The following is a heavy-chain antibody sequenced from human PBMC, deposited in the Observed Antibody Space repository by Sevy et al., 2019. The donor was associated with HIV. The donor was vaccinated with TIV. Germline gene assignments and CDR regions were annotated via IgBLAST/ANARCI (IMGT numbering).Heavy chain of an antibody. V-gene: IGHV4-31*03. Sequence: SETLSLTCTVSGGSISSGGYYWSWIRQRPGKGLEWTGYIYYSGSTYYNPSLKSRVTISVDTSKNQFSLKLSSVTAADTAVYYCARGYGDYPSGWFDPWGQGTLVTVSS. CDR1: GGSISSGGYY. CDR3: ARGYGDYPSGWFDP. J-gene: IGHJ5*02. CDR2: IYYSGST. D-gene: IGHD4-17*01.